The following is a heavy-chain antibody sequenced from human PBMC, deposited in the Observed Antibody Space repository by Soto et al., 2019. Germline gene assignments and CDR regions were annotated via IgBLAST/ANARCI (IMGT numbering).Heavy chain of an antibody. Sequence: QVQLVQSGAEVKKPGSSVKVSCKASGGTFSSYAISWVRQAPGQGLEWMGGIIPIFGTANYAQKFQGRVTITADESTSTAYMELSSLRSEDTVVYYCASRRIDAYYYDSSGYYFNYYGMDVWGQGTTVTVSS. CDR3: ASRRIDAYYYDSSGYYFNYYGMDV. D-gene: IGHD3-22*01. J-gene: IGHJ6*02. CDR1: GGTFSSYA. V-gene: IGHV1-69*01. CDR2: IIPIFGTA.